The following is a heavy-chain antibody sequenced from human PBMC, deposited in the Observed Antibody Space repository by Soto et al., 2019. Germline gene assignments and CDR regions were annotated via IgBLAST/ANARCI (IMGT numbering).Heavy chain of an antibody. CDR1: GGTFSSYA. CDR3: ATSIATDNWFDP. J-gene: IGHJ5*02. CDR2: IIPIFGTA. V-gene: IGHV1-69*13. Sequence: SVKVSCKASGGTFSSYAISWVRQAPGQGLEWMGGIIPIFGTANYAQEFQGRVTITADESTSTAYMELSSLRSEDTAVYYCATSIATDNWFDPWGQGTLVTVSS. D-gene: IGHD6-13*01.